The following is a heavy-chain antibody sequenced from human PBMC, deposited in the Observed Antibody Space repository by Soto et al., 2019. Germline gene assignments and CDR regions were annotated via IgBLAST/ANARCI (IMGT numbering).Heavy chain of an antibody. CDR3: ASLMTTVIPGG. V-gene: IGHV3-30-3*01. J-gene: IGHJ4*02. CDR1: GFTFSTYA. Sequence: QVQLVESGGGVVQPGRSLRLSCAASGFTFSTYAIHWVRQAPGKGLEWVAVISYDGNNKNYADSVKGRFTISRDNSKNTLFLQMNSLRAEDTAVYYCASLMTTVIPGGWGQGTLVTVSS. D-gene: IGHD4-17*01. CDR2: ISYDGNNK.